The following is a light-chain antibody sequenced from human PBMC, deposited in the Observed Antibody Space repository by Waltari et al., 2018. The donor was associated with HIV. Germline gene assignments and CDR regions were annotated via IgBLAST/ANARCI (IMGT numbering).Light chain of an antibody. J-gene: IGKJ1*01. CDR3: QQYSTWPLT. CDR1: RSVGSS. V-gene: IGKV3-15*01. Sequence: EVVMTQSPATLLESPGKTANLSCRASRSVGSSLAWYHQKPGWSPRLLIYGASSRASDAPPTFSGSGAGTDFSLSISSLRSDDVGIYYCQQYSTWPLTFGRGTTVEIK. CDR2: GAS.